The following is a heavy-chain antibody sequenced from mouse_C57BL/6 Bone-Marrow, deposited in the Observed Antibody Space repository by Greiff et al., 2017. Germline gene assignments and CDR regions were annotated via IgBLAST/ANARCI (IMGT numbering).Heavy chain of an antibody. V-gene: IGHV2-9-1*01. Sequence: VQRVESGPGLVAPSQSLSITCTVSGFSLTSYAISWVRQPPGKGLEWLGVIWTGGGTNYNSALNSRLSISKDNSKSQVFLKMNSLQTDDTARYYCARNWGYGSSYGYFDVWGTGTTVTVSS. CDR3: ARNWGYGSSYGYFDV. J-gene: IGHJ1*03. CDR2: IWTGGGT. D-gene: IGHD1-1*01. CDR1: GFSLTSYA.